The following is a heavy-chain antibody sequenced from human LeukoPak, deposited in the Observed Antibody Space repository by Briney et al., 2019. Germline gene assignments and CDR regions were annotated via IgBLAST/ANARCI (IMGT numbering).Heavy chain of an antibody. D-gene: IGHD3-3*01. J-gene: IGHJ4*02. CDR2: INWNGCST. V-gene: IGHV3-20*04. Sequence: GGSLRLSCAASGFTFYDYGMSWVRQAPGKGVEWVSGINWNGCSTVYADSVKGRFTISRDNAKNSLYLQMNSLRAEDTALYYCAYEWDYWGQGTLVTVSS. CDR3: AYEWDY. CDR1: GFTFYDYG.